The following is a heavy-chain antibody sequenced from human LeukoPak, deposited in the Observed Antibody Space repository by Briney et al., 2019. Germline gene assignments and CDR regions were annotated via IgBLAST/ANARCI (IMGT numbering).Heavy chain of an antibody. V-gene: IGHV4-59*01. J-gene: IGHJ5*02. CDR3: ARADCSSTSCYWFDP. CDR1: GGSISSYY. CDR2: IYYSGST. Sequence: SGTLSLTCTVSGGSISSYYWSWIRQPPGKGLEWIGYIYYSGSTNYNPSLKSRVTISVDTSKNQFSLKLSSVTAADTAVYYCARADCSSTSCYWFDPWGQGTLVTVSS. D-gene: IGHD2-2*01.